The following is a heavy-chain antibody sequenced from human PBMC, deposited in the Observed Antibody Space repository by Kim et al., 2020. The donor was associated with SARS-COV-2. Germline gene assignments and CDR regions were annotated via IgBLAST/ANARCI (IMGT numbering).Heavy chain of an antibody. D-gene: IGHD5-12*01. J-gene: IGHJ4*02. CDR3: ARHLVRRLDFDY. Sequence: NYSPSFQGHVTISADKSISTAYLQWSSLKASDTAMYYCARHLVRRLDFDYWGQGTLVTVSS. V-gene: IGHV5-10-1*01.